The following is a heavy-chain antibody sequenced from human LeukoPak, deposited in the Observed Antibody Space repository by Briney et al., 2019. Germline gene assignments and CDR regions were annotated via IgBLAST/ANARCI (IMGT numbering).Heavy chain of an antibody. V-gene: IGHV3-30*18. Sequence: GGSLRLSCAASGFTFSSYGMHWVRQAPGKGLEWVAVISYDGSNKYYADSVKGRFTISRDNSKNTLYLQMNSLRAEDTAVYYCAKAGKLGKAFDYWGQGTQVTVSS. J-gene: IGHJ4*02. CDR2: ISYDGSNK. D-gene: IGHD3-10*01. CDR3: AKAGKLGKAFDY. CDR1: GFTFSSYG.